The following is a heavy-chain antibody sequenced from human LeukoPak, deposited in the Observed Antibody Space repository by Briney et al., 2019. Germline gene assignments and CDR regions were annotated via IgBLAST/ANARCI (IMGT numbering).Heavy chain of an antibody. J-gene: IGHJ2*01. D-gene: IGHD6-19*01. Sequence: PSETLSLTCTVSGGSLSSGDYYWSWIRQPPGKGLEWVGYIYDSGSTYYNPSLKSRVTISVDTSKNQVSLKLSSVTAADTAVYYCARSSGWYRVFDLWGRGTLVTVSS. CDR2: IYDSGST. CDR1: GGSLSSGDYY. CDR3: ARSSGWYRVFDL. V-gene: IGHV4-30-4*02.